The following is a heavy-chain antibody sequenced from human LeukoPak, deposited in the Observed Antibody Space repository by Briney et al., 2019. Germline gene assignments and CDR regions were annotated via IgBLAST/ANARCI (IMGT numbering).Heavy chain of an antibody. J-gene: IGHJ6*03. D-gene: IGHD3-10*01. Sequence: GGSLRLSCAASGFTFDDYTMHWVRQAPGKGLEWVSLISWDGGSTYYADSVKGRFTISRDNSKNSLYLQMNSLRTEDTALYYCAKEGYYYGSGTSRGYYYYYYMDVWGKGTTVTISS. CDR3: AKEGYYYGSGTSRGYYYYYYMDV. CDR2: ISWDGGST. CDR1: GFTFDDYT. V-gene: IGHV3-43*01.